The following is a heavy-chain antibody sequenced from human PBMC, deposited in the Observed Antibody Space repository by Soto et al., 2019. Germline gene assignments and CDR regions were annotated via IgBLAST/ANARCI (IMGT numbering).Heavy chain of an antibody. D-gene: IGHD2-15*01. Sequence: GASVKVSCKAPGYTFTSYAMHWVRQAPGQRLEWMGWINAGNGNTKCSQKFQDRVTITRDTSASTAYMELSSLRSEDTAVYYCARGESVVGDYWGQGTLVTVSS. V-gene: IGHV1-3*01. J-gene: IGHJ4*02. CDR2: INAGNGNT. CDR3: ARGESVVGDY. CDR1: GYTFTSYA.